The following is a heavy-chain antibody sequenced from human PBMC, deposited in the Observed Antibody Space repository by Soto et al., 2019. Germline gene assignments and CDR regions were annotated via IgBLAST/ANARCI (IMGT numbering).Heavy chain of an antibody. CDR3: AKGGIGEAGLEY. Sequence: EVHVLESGGGLVQPGGSLRLSCTASGFTFSSYAMSWVRQAAEKGLEWVSSLSASGGSTYYTESVKGRFTISRDNSKSTVYLQMNSLRVEDTAIYYCAKGGIGEAGLEYWGQGTLVTVSS. CDR2: LSASGGST. CDR1: GFTFSSYA. J-gene: IGHJ4*02. D-gene: IGHD6-13*01. V-gene: IGHV3-23*01.